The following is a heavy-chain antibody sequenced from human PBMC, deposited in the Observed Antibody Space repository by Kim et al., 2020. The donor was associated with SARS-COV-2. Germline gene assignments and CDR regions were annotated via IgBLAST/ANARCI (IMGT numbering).Heavy chain of an antibody. V-gene: IGHV1-69*13. Sequence: SVKVSCKASGGTFSSYAISWVRQAPGQGLEWMGGIIPIFGTANYAQKFQGRVTITADESTSTAYMELSSLRSEDTAVYYCARSTWLQHDYYYYGMDVWGQGTTVTVSS. CDR2: IIPIFGTA. J-gene: IGHJ6*02. CDR3: ARSTWLQHDYYYYGMDV. D-gene: IGHD5-12*01. CDR1: GGTFSSYA.